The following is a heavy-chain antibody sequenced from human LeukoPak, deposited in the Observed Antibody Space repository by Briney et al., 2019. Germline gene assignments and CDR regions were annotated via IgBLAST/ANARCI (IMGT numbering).Heavy chain of an antibody. V-gene: IGHV1-2*02. D-gene: IGHD5-18*01. CDR3: ARSRLQLWLRALVY. Sequence: ASVKVSCKASGYTSTGYYMHWVRQAPGQGLEWMGWINPNSGGTNYAQKFQGRVTMTRDTSISTAYMELSRLRSDDTAVYYCARSRLQLWLRALVYWGQGTLVTVSS. J-gene: IGHJ4*02. CDR2: INPNSGGT. CDR1: GYTSTGYY.